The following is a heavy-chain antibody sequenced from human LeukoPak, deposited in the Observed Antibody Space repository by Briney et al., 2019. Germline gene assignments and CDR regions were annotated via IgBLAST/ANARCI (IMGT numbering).Heavy chain of an antibody. CDR3: AKERQTGDYFTSDY. Sequence: GGSLRLSCTASGFTFSSYTMSWVRQAPGEGLEWLSAINGRGITYYAGSVKGRFTISRDNSEDTLYLQMNSLTVDDTAVYFCAKERQTGDYFTSDYWGQGTLVTVSS. V-gene: IGHV3-23*01. CDR1: GFTFSSYT. CDR2: INGRGIT. J-gene: IGHJ4*02. D-gene: IGHD4-17*01.